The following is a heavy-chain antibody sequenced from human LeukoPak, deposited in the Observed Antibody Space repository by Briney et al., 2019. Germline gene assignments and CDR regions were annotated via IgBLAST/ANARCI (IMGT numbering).Heavy chain of an antibody. V-gene: IGHV4-39*07. D-gene: IGHD2-21*01. CDR3: ARDQGWGSASY. Sequence: SETLSLTCTVSGGSISSSSYYWGWIRQPPGKGLEWIGSIYYSGSTYYNPSLKSRVTISVDTSKNQFSLKLSSVTAADTAVYYCARDQGWGSASYWGQGTLVTVSS. CDR1: GGSISSSSYY. CDR2: IYYSGST. J-gene: IGHJ4*02.